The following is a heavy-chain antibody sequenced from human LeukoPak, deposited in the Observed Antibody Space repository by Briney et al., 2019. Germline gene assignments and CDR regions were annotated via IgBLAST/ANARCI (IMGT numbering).Heavy chain of an antibody. CDR2: IRYDGSSK. Sequence: PGGSLRLSCGASGFIFSNYGMHWVRQAPGKGLEWVTFIRYDGSSKHYADSVKGRFTISRDSAKSTQNLQMNSLRAEDTAVYYCAREPDYYDSRGDAFDIWGQGTMVTVSS. V-gene: IGHV3-30*02. D-gene: IGHD3-22*01. J-gene: IGHJ3*02. CDR3: AREPDYYDSRGDAFDI. CDR1: GFIFSNYG.